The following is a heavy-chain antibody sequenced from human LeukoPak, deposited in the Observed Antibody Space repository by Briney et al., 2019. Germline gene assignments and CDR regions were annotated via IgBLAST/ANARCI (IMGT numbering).Heavy chain of an antibody. J-gene: IGHJ6*03. Sequence: ASVKVSCMASGYTFTSYYMHWVRQAPGQGLEWMGIINPSGGSTSYAQKFQGRVTMTRDMSTSTVYMELSSLRSEDTAVYYCARGEDNWNYSYYYYMDVWGKGTTVTVSS. CDR2: INPSGGST. CDR1: GYTFTSYY. V-gene: IGHV1-46*01. D-gene: IGHD1-7*01. CDR3: ARGEDNWNYSYYYYMDV.